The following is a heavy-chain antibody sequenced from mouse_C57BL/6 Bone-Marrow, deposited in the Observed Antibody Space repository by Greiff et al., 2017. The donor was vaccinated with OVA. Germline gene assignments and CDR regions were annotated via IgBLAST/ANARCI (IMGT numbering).Heavy chain of an antibody. CDR1: GFTFSDYG. CDR2: ISSGSSTI. D-gene: IGHD4-1*01. V-gene: IGHV5-17*01. CDR3: ARGVGRTYAMDY. J-gene: IGHJ4*01. Sequence: VQLKESGGGLVKPGGSLKLSCAASGFTFSDYGMHWVRQAPEKGLEWVAYISSGSSTIYYADTVKGRFTISRDNAKNTLFLQMTSLRSEDTAMYYCARGVGRTYAMDYWGQGTSVTVSS.